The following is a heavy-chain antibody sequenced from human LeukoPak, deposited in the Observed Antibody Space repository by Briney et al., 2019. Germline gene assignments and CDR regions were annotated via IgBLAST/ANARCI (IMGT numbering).Heavy chain of an antibody. CDR2: IKDDGSEK. CDR1: GFTFSSHW. V-gene: IGHV3-7*02. CDR3: ARRGITISGVLVYHYSGLDV. Sequence: GGSLRLSCAGSGFTFSSHWMNWVRQAPGKGLEWVASIKDDGSEKHFLDSVNGRFAISRDNAKNSLYLQMSSLRAEDTTVYYCARRGITISGVLVYHYSGLDVWGQGTTVTVSS. D-gene: IGHD3-3*01. J-gene: IGHJ6*02.